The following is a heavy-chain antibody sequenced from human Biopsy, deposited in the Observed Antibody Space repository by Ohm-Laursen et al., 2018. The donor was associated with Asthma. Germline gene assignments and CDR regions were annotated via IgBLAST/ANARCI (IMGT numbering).Heavy chain of an antibody. CDR2: IYYSGST. V-gene: IGHV4-31*03. CDR1: YGSITSGGYY. J-gene: IGHJ4*02. CDR3: ARAQDYYDSRGYYRSFDY. Sequence: TLSFTCTVSYGSITSGGYYWSWIRQPPGKGLEWIGYIYYSGSTYYNPSLKSRVTISVDTSKNQFSLKSSSVTAADTAVYYCARAQDYYDSRGYYRSFDYWGQGTLVTVSS. D-gene: IGHD3-22*01.